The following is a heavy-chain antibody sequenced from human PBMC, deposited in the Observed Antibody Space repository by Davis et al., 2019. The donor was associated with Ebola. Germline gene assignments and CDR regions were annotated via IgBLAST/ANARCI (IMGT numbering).Heavy chain of an antibody. D-gene: IGHD3-10*01. V-gene: IGHV3-11*04. J-gene: IGHJ4*02. CDR3: ARDLGYYYGSGSYYTVPYFDY. Sequence: GESLKISCAASGFTFSDYYMSWIRQAPGKGLEWVSYISGGGRTIYYADSVKGRFTMSRDNAKNSLYLQMNSLRAEDTAVYYCARDLGYYYGSGSYYTVPYFDYWGQGTLVTVSS. CDR1: GFTFSDYY. CDR2: ISGGGRTI.